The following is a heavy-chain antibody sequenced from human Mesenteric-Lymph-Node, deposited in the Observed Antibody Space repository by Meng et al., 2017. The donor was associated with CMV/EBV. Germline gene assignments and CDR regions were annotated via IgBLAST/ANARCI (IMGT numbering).Heavy chain of an antibody. CDR2: IYYSGST. CDR1: GGSISSSSYY. Sequence: SETLSLTCTVSGGSISSSSYYWGWIRQPPGTGLEWIGNIYYSGSTYYNPSLKSRITISVDTSKNQFSLRLTSVTAADTAVSYCAIDSSDPPGDWSVYTRTWFDPWGQGTLVTVSS. J-gene: IGHJ5*02. V-gene: IGHV4-39*07. CDR3: AIDSSDPPGDWSVYTRTWFDP. D-gene: IGHD3-3*01.